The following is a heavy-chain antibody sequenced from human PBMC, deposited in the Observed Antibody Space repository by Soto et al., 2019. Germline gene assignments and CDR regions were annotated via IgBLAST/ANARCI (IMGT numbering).Heavy chain of an antibody. Sequence: QITLKESGPTLVKPTQTLTLTCTFSGFSLSTDGVGVGWIRQPPGKALEWLALIYWNDDKRYSPFLKSRLTIAKDTSKHQVVLTMTNVDPADTATYYCARRPRYSNYVDYWGQGTLVTVSS. CDR2: IYWNDDK. J-gene: IGHJ4*02. V-gene: IGHV2-5*01. CDR1: GFSLSTDGVG. D-gene: IGHD4-4*01. CDR3: ARRPRYSNYVDY.